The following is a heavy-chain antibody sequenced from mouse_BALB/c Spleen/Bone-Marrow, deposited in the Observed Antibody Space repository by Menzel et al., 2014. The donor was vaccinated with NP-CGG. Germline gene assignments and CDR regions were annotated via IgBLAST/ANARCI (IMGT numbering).Heavy chain of an antibody. Sequence: VQGVESGAELVKPGASVKLSCKASGYTFTSYWMHWVKQRPRQGLEWIGEIDPSTGRTDYNKKFKSQATLTVDKSSSTAYMHLSSLTSEDSAVYYCARINGYDYWGQGTTLTVSS. D-gene: IGHD2-2*01. CDR1: GYTFTSYW. CDR2: IDPSTGRT. J-gene: IGHJ2*01. V-gene: IGHV1S81*02. CDR3: ARINGYDY.